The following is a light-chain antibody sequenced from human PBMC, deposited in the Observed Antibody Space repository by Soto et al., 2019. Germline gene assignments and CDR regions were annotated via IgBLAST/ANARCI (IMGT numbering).Light chain of an antibody. V-gene: IGKV3-20*01. J-gene: IGKJ2*01. CDR1: QSVDNSY. CDR2: GTS. CDR3: HQYGTAPYT. Sequence: ETVVTQSPGTLSLSPGEGATLSCRASQSVDNSYLAWYQQKPGQAPRLLIHGTSNRASGIPDRFSGSWSGTDFTLTISRLEPEDFAVYYCHQYGTAPYTFGQGTTLELK.